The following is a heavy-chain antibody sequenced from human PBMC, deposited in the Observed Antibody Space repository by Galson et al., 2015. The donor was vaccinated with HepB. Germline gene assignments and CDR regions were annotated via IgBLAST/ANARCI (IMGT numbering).Heavy chain of an antibody. Sequence: SLRLSCAASGFTFSSYAMSWVRQAPGKGLEWVSIISGSGGTTYYADSVKGRFTISRDNSKNTLYLHMNSLRAEDTAIYYCAKDQTDLWFGELLPLFDYWGQGTLVTVSS. CDR1: GFTFSSYA. D-gene: IGHD3-10*01. J-gene: IGHJ4*02. CDR3: AKDQTDLWFGELLPLFDY. V-gene: IGHV3-23*01. CDR2: ISGSGGTT.